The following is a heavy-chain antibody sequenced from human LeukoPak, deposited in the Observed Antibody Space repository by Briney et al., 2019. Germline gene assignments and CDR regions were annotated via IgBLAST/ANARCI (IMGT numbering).Heavy chain of an antibody. CDR1: GLTFNNYG. Sequence: GGSLRLSCAAFGLTFNNYGMHWVRQAPGKGLDWVAVISYDGTARFYADSVKGRFTISRDNAKNTMYLQMNSLRAADTAVYCGARGGSSPEALGDTFDIWGQGTMVTVSS. D-gene: IGHD1-26*01. V-gene: IGHV3-30*03. J-gene: IGHJ3*02. CDR2: ISYDGTAR. CDR3: ARGGSSPEALGDTFDI.